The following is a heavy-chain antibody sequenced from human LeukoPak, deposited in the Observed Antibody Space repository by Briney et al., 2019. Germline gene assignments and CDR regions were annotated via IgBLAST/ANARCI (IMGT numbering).Heavy chain of an antibody. D-gene: IGHD2-21*02. CDR2: ISYDGSNK. V-gene: IGHV3-30*04. CDR1: GFTFSSYA. CDR3: ARPWASYCGGDCYSPFDY. Sequence: PGRSLRLSCAASGFTFSSYAMHWVRQAPGKGLEWVAVISYDGSNKYYADSVKGRFTISRDNSKNTLYLQMNSLRAEDTAVYYCARPWASYCGGDCYSPFDYWGQGTLVTVSS. J-gene: IGHJ4*02.